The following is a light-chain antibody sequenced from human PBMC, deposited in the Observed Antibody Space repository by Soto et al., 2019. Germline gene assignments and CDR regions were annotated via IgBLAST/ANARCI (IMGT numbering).Light chain of an antibody. J-gene: IGKJ2*02. Sequence: DIQMTQSPSSLSASVGDRVTITCRASQSISTYLNWYQQKVGKAPKLLIYAASSLQRGVPSRFSGSGSGTDFTLTISSLQPEDFGTYYCQQSYSTPRTFGQGTKLEIK. CDR1: QSISTY. CDR2: AAS. V-gene: IGKV1-39*01. CDR3: QQSYSTPRT.